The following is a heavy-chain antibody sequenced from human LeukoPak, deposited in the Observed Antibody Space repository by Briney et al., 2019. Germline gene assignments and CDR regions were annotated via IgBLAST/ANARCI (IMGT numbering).Heavy chain of an antibody. V-gene: IGHV4-59*01. Sequence: PSETLSLTCTVSGGSISSYYWSWIRQPPGKGLEWIGYIYYSGSTNYNPSLKSRVTISVDTSKNQFSLKLSSVTAADTAVYYCARDNQGFDYWGRGTLVTVSS. J-gene: IGHJ4*02. CDR1: GGSISSYY. CDR3: ARDNQGFDY. CDR2: IYYSGST.